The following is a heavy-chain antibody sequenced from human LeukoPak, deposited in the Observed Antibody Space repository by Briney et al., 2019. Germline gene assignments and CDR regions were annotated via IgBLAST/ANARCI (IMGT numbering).Heavy chain of an antibody. D-gene: IGHD3-16*02. CDR3: ARTLGWASSRYPFDG. CDR2: LYYSGNT. Sequence: SETLSLTCTVSGGSISSSNYYWSWIRQPPGKGLGGFGVLYYSGNTDYNPSLKSRVTISVDTSKNQFSLKVNSVTAADTAVYYCARTLGWASSRYPFDGWGQGTLVTVSS. V-gene: IGHV4-39*01. CDR1: GGSISSSNYY. J-gene: IGHJ4*02.